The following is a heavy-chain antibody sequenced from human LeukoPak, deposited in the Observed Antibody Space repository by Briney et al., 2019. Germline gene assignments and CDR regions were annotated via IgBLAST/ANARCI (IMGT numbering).Heavy chain of an antibody. D-gene: IGHD3-22*01. V-gene: IGHV3-30-3*01. CDR1: GFTFSSYA. J-gene: IGHJ4*02. Sequence: GGSLRLSCAASGFTFSSYAMHWVRQAPGKGLEWVAVISYDGSNKYYADSVKGRFTISRDNSKNTLHLQMNSLRAEDTAVYYCARDTDYYDSSGYYYQGGFDYWGQGTLVTVSS. CDR2: ISYDGSNK. CDR3: ARDTDYYDSSGYYYQGGFDY.